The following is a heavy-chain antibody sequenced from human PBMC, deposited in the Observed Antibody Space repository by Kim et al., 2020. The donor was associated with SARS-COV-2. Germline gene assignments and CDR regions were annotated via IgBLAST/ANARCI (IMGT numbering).Heavy chain of an antibody. CDR3: ARLLVSPVVYYGMDV. Sequence: SETLSLTCTVSGGSISSSSYYWGWIRQPPGKGLEWIGSIYYSGSTYYNPSLKSRVTISVDTSENQFSLKLSSVTAADTAVYYCARLLVSPVVYYGMDVWGQGTTVTVSS. J-gene: IGHJ6*02. CDR2: IYYSGST. V-gene: IGHV4-39*01. D-gene: IGHD3-3*02. CDR1: GGSISSSSYY.